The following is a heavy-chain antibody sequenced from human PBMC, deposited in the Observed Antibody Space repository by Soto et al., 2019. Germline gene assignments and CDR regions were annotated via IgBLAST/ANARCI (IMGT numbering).Heavy chain of an antibody. Sequence: APVKVSCKASGYTFTSYGISWVRQAPGQGLEWMGWISAYNGNTNYAQKLQGRVTMTTDTSTSTAYMELRSLSSDDSAMCSCAGDAVEARAPSSSHCWGRRTLVLVSS. CDR3: AGDAVEARAPSSSHC. J-gene: IGHJ4*02. V-gene: IGHV1-18*01. CDR2: ISAYNGNT. CDR1: GYTFTSYG. D-gene: IGHD6-6*01.